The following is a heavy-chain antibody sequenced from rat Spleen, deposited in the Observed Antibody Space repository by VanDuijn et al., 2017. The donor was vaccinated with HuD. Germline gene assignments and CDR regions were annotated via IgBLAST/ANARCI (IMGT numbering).Heavy chain of an antibody. CDR1: GFSLISYS. CDR3: SREDYDGYSFDY. CDR2: IWGDGST. Sequence: QVQLKESGPGLVQPSQTLSLTCTVSGFSLISYSVSWVRQPPGKGLEWMGGIWGDGSTNYNSALKSRLSISRDTSKSQVFLKMSSLKTEDTATYYWSREDYDGYSFDYWGQGVMVTVSS. V-gene: IGHV2-15*01. J-gene: IGHJ2*01. D-gene: IGHD1-12*03.